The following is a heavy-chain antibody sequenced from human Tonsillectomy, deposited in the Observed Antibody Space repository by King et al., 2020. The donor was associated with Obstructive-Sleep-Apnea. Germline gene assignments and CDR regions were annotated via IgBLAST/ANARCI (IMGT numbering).Heavy chain of an antibody. CDR2: ISGSGGST. CDR1: GFTFSSYA. J-gene: IGHJ6*02. Sequence: VQLVESGGGLVQPGGSLRLSCAASGFTFSSYAMSWVRQAPGKGLEWVSAISGSGGSTYYADSVKGRFTISRDNSKNTLYLQMNSLRAEDTAVYYCAKHYGSGSYHYYYGMDVWGQGTTVTVSS. CDR3: AKHYGSGSYHYYYGMDV. V-gene: IGHV3-23*04. D-gene: IGHD3-10*01.